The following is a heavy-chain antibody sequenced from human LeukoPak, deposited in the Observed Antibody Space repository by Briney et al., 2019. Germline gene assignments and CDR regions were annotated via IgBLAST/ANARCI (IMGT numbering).Heavy chain of an antibody. CDR2: IIPIFGTA. Sequence: ASVKVSCKASGGTFSSYAISWVRQAPGQGRGWMGGIIPIFGTAKYAQKLQGRVTITTEESTSTEYMELSSLRYEATAVYYCARGVDGISMVREFDPWGQGTLVTVSS. V-gene: IGHV1-69*05. J-gene: IGHJ5*02. CDR3: ARGVDGISMVREFDP. D-gene: IGHD3-10*01. CDR1: GGTFSSYA.